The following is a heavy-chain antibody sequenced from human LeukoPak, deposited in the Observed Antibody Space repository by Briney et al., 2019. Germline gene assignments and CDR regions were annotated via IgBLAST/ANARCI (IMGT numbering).Heavy chain of an antibody. V-gene: IGHV3-53*01. CDR2: IYRDGNT. Sequence: PGGSLGLSFAASGLTVGTNDMTWVRQAPGKGLDWVSLIYRDGNTYYADSVKGRFTISRDISTNTLYLQMTSLRAEDSAVYYCARDAVEQGLVHYFDYWGQGTLVTVSS. CDR3: ARDAVEQGLVHYFDY. J-gene: IGHJ4*02. D-gene: IGHD6-19*01. CDR1: GLTVGTND.